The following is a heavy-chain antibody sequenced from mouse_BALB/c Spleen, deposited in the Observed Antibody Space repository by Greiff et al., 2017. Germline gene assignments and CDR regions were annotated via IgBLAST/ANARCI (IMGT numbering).Heavy chain of an antibody. V-gene: IGHV5-17*02. D-gene: IGHD1-1*01. CDR2: ISSGSSTI. CDR3: ARGDYGGAMDD. Sequence: EVMLVESGGGLVQPGGSRKLSCAASGFTFSSFGMHWVRQAPEKGLEWVAYISSGSSTIYYADTVKGRFTISRDNPKNTLFLQVTRLRSEDTAMYDWARGDYGGAMDDWGQGTSVTVSA. CDR1: GFTFSSFG. J-gene: IGHJ4*01.